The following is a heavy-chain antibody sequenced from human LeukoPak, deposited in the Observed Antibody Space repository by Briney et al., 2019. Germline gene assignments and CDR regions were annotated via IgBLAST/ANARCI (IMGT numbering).Heavy chain of an antibody. CDR3: ARDRGAGWFLEDRGGGNYYGMDV. J-gene: IGHJ6*02. V-gene: IGHV1-46*01. Sequence: GASVKVSCKASGYTFTSYGISWVRQAPGQGLEWMGIINPSGGSTSYAQKFQGRVTMTRDTSTSTVYMELSSLRSEDTAVYYCARDRGAGWFLEDRGGGNYYGMDVWGQGTTVTVSS. CDR2: INPSGGST. D-gene: IGHD3-3*01. CDR1: GYTFTSYG.